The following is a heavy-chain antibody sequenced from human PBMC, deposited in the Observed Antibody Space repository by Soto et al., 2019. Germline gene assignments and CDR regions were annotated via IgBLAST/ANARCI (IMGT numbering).Heavy chain of an antibody. CDR3: ARDVLRYFDWSQAGNYYYGMDV. CDR1: GYTFTSYA. CDR2: INTNTGNP. J-gene: IGHJ6*02. D-gene: IGHD3-9*01. Sequence: ASVKVSCKASGYTFTSYAMKWVRQAPGQGLEWMGWINTNTGNPTYAQGFTGRFVFSLDTSVSTAYLQICSLKAEDTAVYYCARDVLRYFDWSQAGNYYYGMDVWGQGTTVTVSS. V-gene: IGHV7-4-1*01.